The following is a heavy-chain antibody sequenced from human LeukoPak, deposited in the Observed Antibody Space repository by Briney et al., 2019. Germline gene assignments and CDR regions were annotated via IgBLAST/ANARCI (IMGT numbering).Heavy chain of an antibody. CDR1: GYTFTSYG. Sequence: ASVKVSCKASGYTFTSYGISWVRQAPGQGLEWMGWINTNTGNPTYAQGFTGRFVFSLDTSVSTAYLQISSLKAEDTAVYYCATSEGRWLQFSYYFDYWGQGTLVTVSS. V-gene: IGHV7-4-1*02. D-gene: IGHD5-24*01. CDR2: INTNTGNP. J-gene: IGHJ4*02. CDR3: ATSEGRWLQFSYYFDY.